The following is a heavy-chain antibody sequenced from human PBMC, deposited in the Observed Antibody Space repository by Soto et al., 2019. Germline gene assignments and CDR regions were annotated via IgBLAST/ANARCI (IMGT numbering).Heavy chain of an antibody. J-gene: IGHJ4*02. V-gene: IGHV3-23*01. CDR3: AKASELERQIYYFDY. CDR1: GFTFSSYA. Sequence: GGSLSLSCAASGFTFSSYAMSWVRQAPGKGLEWVSAISGSGGSTYYADSVKGRFTISRDNSKNTLYLQMNSLRAEDTGVYYCAKASELERQIYYFDYWGQGTLVTVSS. CDR2: ISGSGGST. D-gene: IGHD1-1*01.